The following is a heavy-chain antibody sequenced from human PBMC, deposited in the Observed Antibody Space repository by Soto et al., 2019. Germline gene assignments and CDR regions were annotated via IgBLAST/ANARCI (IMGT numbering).Heavy chain of an antibody. V-gene: IGHV3-23*01. CDR1: GLTFSNYA. J-gene: IGHJ4*02. CDR2: ITGSSETT. Sequence: EVKLLESGGGLVQPGESLRLSCAASGLTFSNYAMTWVRQAPGKGLEWVSGITGSSETTYYADSVEGRFTISRDNSKNTVSLQMNGLRAEDSAVYYCARDCARTSCSVWKLWGQGTLVTVSP. D-gene: IGHD2-2*01. CDR3: ARDCARTSCSVWKL.